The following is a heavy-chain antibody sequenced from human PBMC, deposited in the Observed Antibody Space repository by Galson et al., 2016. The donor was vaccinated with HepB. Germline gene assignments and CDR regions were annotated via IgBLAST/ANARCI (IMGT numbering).Heavy chain of an antibody. D-gene: IGHD6-13*01. J-gene: IGHJ4*02. CDR3: AVGMGCSNSFYFHY. CDR1: GYTFTSYS. CDR2: INGGSGNT. V-gene: IGHV1-3*01. Sequence: SVKVSCKASGYTFTSYSIHWVRQAPGQSLEWMGWINGGSGNTGYSRQFQGRVTFTRDTSASTAYMDLSSLRYDDTAVYLCAVGMGCSNSFYFHYWGQGTLVTVS.